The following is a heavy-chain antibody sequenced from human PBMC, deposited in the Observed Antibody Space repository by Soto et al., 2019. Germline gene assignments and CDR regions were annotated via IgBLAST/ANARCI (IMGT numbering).Heavy chain of an antibody. CDR1: GFTFRSYS. D-gene: IGHD2-2*01. J-gene: IGHJ4*02. V-gene: IGHV3-21*01. CDR3: ARASYCSSTSCSVFDY. Sequence: GAPRLSCAASGFTFRSYSMNLGPPAPGGGLYWVSSISSSSSYIYYADSVKGRFTISRDNAKNSLYLQMNSLRAEDTAVYYCARASYCSSTSCSVFDYWGQGTLVTVSS. CDR2: ISSSSSYI.